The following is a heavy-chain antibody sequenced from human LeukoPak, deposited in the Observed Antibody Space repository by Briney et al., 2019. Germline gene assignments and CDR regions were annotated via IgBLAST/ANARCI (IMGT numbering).Heavy chain of an antibody. CDR3: ARAQRSSWYGIDY. CDR2: INPNSGGT. V-gene: IGHV1-2*02. J-gene: IGHJ4*02. CDR1: GYTFTCYY. Sequence: ASVKVSCKASGYTFTCYYMHWVRQAPGQGLEWMGWINPNSGGTNYAQKFQGRVTMTRDTSISTAYMELSRLRSDDTAVYYCARAQRSSWYGIDYWGQGTLVTVSS. D-gene: IGHD6-13*01.